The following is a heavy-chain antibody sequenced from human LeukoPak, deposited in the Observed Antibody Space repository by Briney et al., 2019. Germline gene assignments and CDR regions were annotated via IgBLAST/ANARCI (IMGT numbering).Heavy chain of an antibody. V-gene: IGHV3-66*01. Sequence: GGSLRPSCAASGFSVSSSYMSWVRQAPGKGLEWVSVIYSGGNTYYADFVKGRFTISRDTFKNSLFLQMTSLRAEDTALYFCVYGDFVRTVNYFDYWGQGTLVTVSS. CDR2: IYSGGNT. J-gene: IGHJ4*02. CDR1: GFSVSSSY. D-gene: IGHD4-17*01. CDR3: VYGDFVRTVNYFDY.